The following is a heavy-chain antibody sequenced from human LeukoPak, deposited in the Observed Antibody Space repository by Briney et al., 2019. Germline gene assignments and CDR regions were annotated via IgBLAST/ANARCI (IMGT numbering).Heavy chain of an antibody. V-gene: IGHV1-8*03. CDR2: MNPNSGNT. CDR1: GGTFSSYA. D-gene: IGHD3-10*01. J-gene: IGHJ6*03. CDR3: ARGGFFTMIRGVTAHMDV. Sequence: ASVKVSCQASGGTFSSYAISWVRQATGQGLEWMGWMNPNSGNTGYAQKFQGRVTITRNTSISTAYMELSSLRSEDTAVYYCARGGFFTMIRGVTAHMDVWGKGTTVTVSS.